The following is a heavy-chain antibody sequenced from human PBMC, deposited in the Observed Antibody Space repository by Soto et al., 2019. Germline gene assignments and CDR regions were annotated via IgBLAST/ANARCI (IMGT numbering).Heavy chain of an antibody. V-gene: IGHV1-2*02. CDR2: INPNNGAT. J-gene: IGHJ5*02. D-gene: IGHD1-1*01. Sequence: QVQLVQSGAEVQKPGASVKVSCKAPRYIFTAYFMHWVRQATGQGLEWMGWINPNNGATHYGLSFRGRVTMTRDTSISTAYMELSSLRSDDTAVYYCASHDPGARFYPWGQGTLVIVSS. CDR1: RYIFTAYF. CDR3: ASHDPGARFYP.